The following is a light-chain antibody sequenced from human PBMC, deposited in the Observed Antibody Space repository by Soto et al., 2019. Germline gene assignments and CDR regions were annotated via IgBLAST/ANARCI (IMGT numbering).Light chain of an antibody. Sequence: EIVLTQSPATLSLSPGERATLSCRASQSVSSYLAWYQQKPGQAPRLLIYDASNRATVIPARFSGSGSGTDFTLTTSSLEPEDFAVYYCQQRSNWPTFGQGTKVDIK. CDR3: QQRSNWPT. CDR2: DAS. CDR1: QSVSSY. V-gene: IGKV3-11*01. J-gene: IGKJ1*01.